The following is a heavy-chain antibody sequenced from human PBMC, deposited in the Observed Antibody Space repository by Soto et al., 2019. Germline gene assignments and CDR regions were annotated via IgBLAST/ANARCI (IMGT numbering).Heavy chain of an antibody. V-gene: IGHV1-2*04. CDR1: GYTFTGYY. J-gene: IGHJ6*03. D-gene: IGHD3-10*01. CDR2: INPNSGGT. CDR3: ARGQVRGVTYYYYYYMDV. Sequence: GASVKVSCKASGYTFTGYYMHWVRQAPGQGLEWMGWINPNSGGTNYAQKFQGWVTMTRDTSISTAYMELSRLRSDDTAVYYCARGQVRGVTYYYYYYMDVWGKGTTVTVSS.